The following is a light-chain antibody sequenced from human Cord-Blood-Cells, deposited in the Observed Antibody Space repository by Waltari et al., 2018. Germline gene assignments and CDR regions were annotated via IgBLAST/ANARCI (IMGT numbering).Light chain of an antibody. CDR1: SSDVGSYNL. J-gene: IGLJ2*01. CDR2: EGS. CDR3: CSYAGSSTVV. V-gene: IGLV2-23*01. Sequence: QSALTQPASVSGSPGQPITTSCTGTSSDVGSYNLVSWYQQHPGKAPKLMIYEGSKRPSGVYNRFAGYKAGNTASLTISGLQAEDEADYYCCSYAGSSTVVFGGGTKLTVL.